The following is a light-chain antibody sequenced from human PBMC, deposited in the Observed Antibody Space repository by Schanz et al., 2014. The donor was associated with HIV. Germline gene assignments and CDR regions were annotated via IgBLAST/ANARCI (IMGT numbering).Light chain of an antibody. V-gene: IGLV1-44*01. CDR2: GNS. J-gene: IGLJ2*01. CDR3: QSSDSSLSAVV. CDR1: SSNIGSNA. Sequence: QSVLTQPPSASGTPGQRVTFSCSGSSSNIGSNAVDWYQQLPGTAPKLLVYGNSQRISGVPDRFSGSKSGTSASLAITGLQAGDEADYYCQSSDSSLSAVVFGGGTKLTVL.